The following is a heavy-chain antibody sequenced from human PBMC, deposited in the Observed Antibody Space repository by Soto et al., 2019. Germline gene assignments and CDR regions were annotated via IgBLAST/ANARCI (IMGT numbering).Heavy chain of an antibody. D-gene: IGHD3-3*02. V-gene: IGHV3-13*01. Sequence: PWGSLRLSCEASGLTFSGFHMHWVRQPTGKGLEWVSSIGTSGDTYYAVSVKGRFTISRDNAKNSLSLQMNSLRAGDMAVYFCAKSQEIGTHFFDSWGLRTQVTVS. CDR2: IGTSGDT. J-gene: IGHJ4*02. CDR3: AKSQEIGTHFFDS. CDR1: GLTFSGFH.